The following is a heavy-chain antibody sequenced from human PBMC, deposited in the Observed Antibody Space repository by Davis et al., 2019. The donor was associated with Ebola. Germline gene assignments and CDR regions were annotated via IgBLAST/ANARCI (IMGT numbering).Heavy chain of an antibody. V-gene: IGHV3-48*03. CDR2: ISSSGSTI. CDR3: ARGDKYSSGWSLGYYGMDV. Sequence: GESLKISCAASGFTFSSYEMNWVRQAPGKGLEWVSYISSSGSTIYYADSVKGRFTISRDNAKNSLYLQMNSLRAEDTAVYYCARGDKYSSGWSLGYYGMDVWGQGTTVTVSS. CDR1: GFTFSSYE. D-gene: IGHD6-19*01. J-gene: IGHJ6*02.